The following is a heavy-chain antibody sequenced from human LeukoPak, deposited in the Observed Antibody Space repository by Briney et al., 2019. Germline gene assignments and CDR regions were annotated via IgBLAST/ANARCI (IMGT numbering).Heavy chain of an antibody. CDR3: ARQVTGTTSGIDY. J-gene: IGHJ4*02. V-gene: IGHV5-51*01. CDR1: GYSFTSYW. CDR2: IYPGDSDT. Sequence: ESLTLSCKGSGYSFTSYWIGWVRQMPGKGLEWMGIIYPGDSDTRYSPSFQGQVTISADKSISTAYLQWSSLKASDTAVYYCARQVTGTTSGIDYWGQGTLVTVSS. D-gene: IGHD1-7*01.